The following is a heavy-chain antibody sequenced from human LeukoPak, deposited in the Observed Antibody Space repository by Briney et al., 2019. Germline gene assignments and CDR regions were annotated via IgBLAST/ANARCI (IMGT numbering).Heavy chain of an antibody. D-gene: IGHD3-10*01. J-gene: IGHJ6*03. CDR2: IYFTGST. CDR3: AREGGNYYGSGSYGGYYYYLDV. V-gene: IGHV4-59*01. Sequence: SETLSLTCTVSGGSMNPYYWTWIRQSPGKGLEWIGYIYFTGSTTYNPSLKSRVTFSVDGSTNQFSLKLTSVTAADTAVYYCAREGGNYYGSGSYGGYYYYLDVWGNGTTVTVSS. CDR1: GGSMNPYY.